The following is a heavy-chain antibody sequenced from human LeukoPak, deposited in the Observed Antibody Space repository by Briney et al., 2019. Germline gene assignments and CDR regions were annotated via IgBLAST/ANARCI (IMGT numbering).Heavy chain of an antibody. CDR1: GGXVSSGSYY. V-gene: IGHV4-61*01. Sequence: PSETLSLTCTVSGGXVSSGSYYWSRIRQPPGKGLEWIGYIYYSGSTNYNPSLKSRVTISVDTSKNQFSLKLSSVTAADTAVYYCGSVRGGLGWFDPWGQGTLVTVSS. CDR3: GSVRGGLGWFDP. J-gene: IGHJ5*02. CDR2: IYYSGST. D-gene: IGHD3-10*01.